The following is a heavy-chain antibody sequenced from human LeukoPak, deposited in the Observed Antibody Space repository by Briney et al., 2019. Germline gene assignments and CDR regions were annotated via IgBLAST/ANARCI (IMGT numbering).Heavy chain of an antibody. V-gene: IGHV4-39*07. CDR3: ARATGYSSGWSPRDAFDI. D-gene: IGHD6-19*01. Sequence: SETLSLTCTVSGGSISSSSYYWGWIRQPPGKGLEWIGSIYYSGSTYYNPSLKSRVTISVDTSKNQFSLKLSSVTAADTAVYYCARATGYSSGWSPRDAFDIWGQGTMVTVSS. CDR2: IYYSGST. CDR1: GGSISSSSYY. J-gene: IGHJ3*02.